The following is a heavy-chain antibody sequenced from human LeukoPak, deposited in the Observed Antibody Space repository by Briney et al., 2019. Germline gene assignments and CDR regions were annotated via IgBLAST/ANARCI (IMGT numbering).Heavy chain of an antibody. CDR3: ARDEYKADAY. CDR2: ISGDGAST. D-gene: IGHD2/OR15-2a*01. CDR1: GFTFTSYA. Sequence: GGSLRLSCAASGFTFTSYALDWVRQAPGKGLEWISVISGDGASTHYADSVKGRFAISKDNSRNTLYLQMNSLRAEDTAVYYCARDEYKADAYWGQGTLVTVSS. J-gene: IGHJ4*02. V-gene: IGHV3-23*01.